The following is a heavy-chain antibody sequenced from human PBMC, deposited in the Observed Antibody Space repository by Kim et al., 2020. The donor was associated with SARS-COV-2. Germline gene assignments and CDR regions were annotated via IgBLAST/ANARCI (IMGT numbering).Heavy chain of an antibody. V-gene: IGHV3-23*01. Sequence: SVKGRFTISRDNYKNTLYLRMNGLRAEDTAIYYCAKGDCSSDSCYTTELWGRGTLVTVSS. CDR3: AKGDCSSDSCYTTEL. D-gene: IGHD2-2*02. J-gene: IGHJ4*02.